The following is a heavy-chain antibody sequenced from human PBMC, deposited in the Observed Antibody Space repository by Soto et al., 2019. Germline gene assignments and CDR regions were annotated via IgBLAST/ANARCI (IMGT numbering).Heavy chain of an antibody. CDR1: GGSFSGYY. J-gene: IGHJ4*02. D-gene: IGHD3-10*01. CDR3: ARLPTGGHYLDY. Sequence: QVQLQQWGAGLLKPSETLSLTCAVYGGSFSGYYWSWIRQPPGKGLEWIGEINHSGSTNYNPSLNSRVTITVDTAKNQFSLKLSSVTAADTAVYYCARLPTGGHYLDYWGQGTLVTVSS. CDR2: INHSGST. V-gene: IGHV4-34*01.